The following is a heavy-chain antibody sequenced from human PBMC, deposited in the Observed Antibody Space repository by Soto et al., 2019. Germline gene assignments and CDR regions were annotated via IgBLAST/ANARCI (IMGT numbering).Heavy chain of an antibody. D-gene: IGHD4-17*01. V-gene: IGHV4-39*01. J-gene: IGHJ5*02. CDR3: ARSVITTVVTPGKWFDP. Sequence: SETLSLTCTVSGGSISSSSYYWGWIRQPPGKGLEWIGSIYYSGSTYYNPSLKSRVTISVDTSKNQFSLKLSSVTAADTAVYYCARSVITTVVTPGKWFDPWGQGTLVTVSS. CDR2: IYYSGST. CDR1: GGSISSSSYY.